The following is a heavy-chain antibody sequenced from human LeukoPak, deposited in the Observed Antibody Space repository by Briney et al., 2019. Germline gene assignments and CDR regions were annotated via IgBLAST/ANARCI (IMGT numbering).Heavy chain of an antibody. CDR2: IYPDDSDT. CDR3: ARRDGYGAYDI. CDR1: GYSFTNFW. J-gene: IGHJ3*02. Sequence: GESLKISCQGSGYSFTNFWIGWVRQMPGKGLEWMGIIYPDDSDTLYSPSFKGQVTISADKSINTAYLQWNSLKASDTAIYYCARRDGYGAYDIWGQGTMVTVSS. D-gene: IGHD5-24*01. V-gene: IGHV5-51*01.